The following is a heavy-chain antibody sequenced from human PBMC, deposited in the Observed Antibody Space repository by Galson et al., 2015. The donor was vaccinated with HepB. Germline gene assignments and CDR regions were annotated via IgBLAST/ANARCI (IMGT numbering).Heavy chain of an antibody. CDR3: ARRFVDWFDP. Sequence: SLRLSCAASGFTFSDFWMTWVRQAPGKGLVWVSLINSDGTNTAYADSVKGRFTISRDNVEKTLYLQMNSLRAEDTAVYFCARRFVDWFDPWGQGTLVSVSS. J-gene: IGHJ5*02. V-gene: IGHV3-74*01. D-gene: IGHD3-10*01. CDR2: INSDGTNT. CDR1: GFTFSDFW.